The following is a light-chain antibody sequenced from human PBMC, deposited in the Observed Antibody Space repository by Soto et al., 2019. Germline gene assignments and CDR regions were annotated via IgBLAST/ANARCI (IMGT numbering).Light chain of an antibody. CDR2: GAS. CDR1: QSVSSSY. CDR3: HQYDSSPIT. V-gene: IGKV3-20*01. J-gene: IGKJ4*01. Sequence: EIVLTQSPGTLSLSPGERATLSCRASQSVSSSYLAWYQQKPGQAPRLLIYGASSRATGIPDRFSSRWSGTDFTLTISRLEPEDFAVYYCHQYDSSPITFGGGTKVEIK.